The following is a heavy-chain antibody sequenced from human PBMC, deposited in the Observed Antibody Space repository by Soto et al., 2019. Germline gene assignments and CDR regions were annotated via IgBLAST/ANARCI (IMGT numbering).Heavy chain of an antibody. D-gene: IGHD4-17*01. V-gene: IGHV1-3*05. CDR3: ASSRILYVDYGAYYSGMDV. CDR1: GYTFTSYA. J-gene: IGHJ6*02. CDR2: INAGNGNT. Sequence: QVQLVQSGAEEKKPGASVKVSCKASGYTFTSYAMHWVRQAPGQSLEWMGWINAGNGNTKYSQKFQGRVTITRDTSASTAYMELSSLRSEDTAVYYCASSRILYVDYGAYYSGMDVWGQGTTVTVSS.